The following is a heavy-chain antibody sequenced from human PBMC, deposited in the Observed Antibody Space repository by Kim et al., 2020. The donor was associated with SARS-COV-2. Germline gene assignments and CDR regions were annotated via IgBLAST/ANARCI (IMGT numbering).Heavy chain of an antibody. D-gene: IGHD5-18*01. CDR3: ARDWGIQLWHNYFDY. J-gene: IGHJ4*02. CDR2: ISSSSSYI. CDR1: GFTFSSYS. V-gene: IGHV3-21*01. Sequence: GGSLRLSCAASGFTFSSYSMNWVRQAPGKGLEWVSSISSSSSYIYYADSVKGRFTISRDNAKNSLYLQMNSLRAEDTAVYYCARDWGIQLWHNYFDYWGQGTLGTVSS.